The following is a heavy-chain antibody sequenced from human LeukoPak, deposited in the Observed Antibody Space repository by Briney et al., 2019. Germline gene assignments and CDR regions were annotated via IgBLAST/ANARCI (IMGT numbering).Heavy chain of an antibody. CDR1: GFTFDDYA. D-gene: IGHD2-15*01. CDR3: AKDIGCSGGSCYGPYYYYGMDV. J-gene: IGHJ6*02. Sequence: GGSLRLSCAASGFTFDDYAMHWVRQAPGKGLEWVSGISWNSGSIGYADSVKGRVTISRDNAKNSLYLQMNSLRAEDTALYYCAKDIGCSGGSCYGPYYYYGMDVWGRGTTVTVSS. CDR2: ISWNSGSI. V-gene: IGHV3-9*01.